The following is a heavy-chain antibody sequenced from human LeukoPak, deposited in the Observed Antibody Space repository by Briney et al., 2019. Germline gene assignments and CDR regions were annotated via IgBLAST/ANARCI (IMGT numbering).Heavy chain of an antibody. V-gene: IGHV4-34*01. Sequence: MTSETLSLTCAVYGGSFSGYCWSWIRQPPGKGLEWIGEINHSGSTNYNPSLKSRVTISVDTSKNQFSLKLSSVTAADTAVYYCARGTRFYYYGMDVWGQRTTVTVSS. CDR1: GGSFSGYC. D-gene: IGHD3-3*01. CDR3: ARGTRFYYYGMDV. J-gene: IGHJ6*02. CDR2: INHSGST.